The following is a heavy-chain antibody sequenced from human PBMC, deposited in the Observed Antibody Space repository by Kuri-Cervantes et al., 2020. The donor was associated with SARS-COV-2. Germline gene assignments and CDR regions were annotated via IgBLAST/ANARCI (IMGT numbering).Heavy chain of an antibody. J-gene: IGHJ4*02. CDR3: ARASSGYDLDIDY. CDR1: GGTFSSYT. Sequence: SVKVSCKASGGTFSSYTISWVRQAPGQGLEWMGGIIPILGIANYAQKFQGGVTITADKSTSTAYMELSSLRSEDTAVYYCARASSGYDLDIDYWGQGTLVTVSS. CDR2: IIPILGIA. D-gene: IGHD5-12*01. V-gene: IGHV1-69*10.